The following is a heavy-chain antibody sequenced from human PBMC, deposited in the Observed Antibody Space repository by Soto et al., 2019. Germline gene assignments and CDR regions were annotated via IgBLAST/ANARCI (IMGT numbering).Heavy chain of an antibody. J-gene: IGHJ4*02. V-gene: IGHV1-2*02. Sequence: QVQLVQSGAEVKKPGASVEVFCKASGYTFTGYFIHWVRQAPGQGLEWMGWINPNSGVTNYAQKFQGRVTLTRDTSISTAYMDLSRLRSDDTALYYCARSLSTISARPDYWGQGTLVTVSS. CDR2: INPNSGVT. CDR1: GYTFTGYF. D-gene: IGHD6-6*01. CDR3: ARSLSTISARPDY.